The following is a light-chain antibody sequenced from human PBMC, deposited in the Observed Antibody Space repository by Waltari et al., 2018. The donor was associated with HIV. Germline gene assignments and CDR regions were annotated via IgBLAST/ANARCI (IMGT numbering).Light chain of an antibody. CDR1: SSDVGGYNY. Sequence: QSSLTQPRSVSGSPGQSVTLSCTGTSSDVGGYNYVSWYQQHPGKAAKLVIYDVSKLPSGVPDRCPGSKAGNTASLTISGLQSEDEADYYCCSYAGSYTLVVGGGTKLTVL. V-gene: IGLV2-11*01. J-gene: IGLJ2*01. CDR3: CSYAGSYTLV. CDR2: DVS.